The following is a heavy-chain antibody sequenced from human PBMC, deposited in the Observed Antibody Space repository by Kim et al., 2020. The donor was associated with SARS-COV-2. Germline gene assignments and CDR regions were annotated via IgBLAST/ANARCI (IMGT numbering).Heavy chain of an antibody. CDR3: AKGPRDVLEAMVRGINWYYFDY. D-gene: IGHD3-10*01. V-gene: IGHV3-23*01. CDR1: GFTFSSYA. CDR2: ISGSGGST. Sequence: GGSLRLSCAASGFTFSSYAMSWVRQAPGKGLEWVSAISGSGGSTYYADSVKGRSTISRDNSKNTLYLQMNSLRAEDTAVYYCAKGPRDVLEAMVRGINWYYFDYWGQGTLVTVSS. J-gene: IGHJ4*02.